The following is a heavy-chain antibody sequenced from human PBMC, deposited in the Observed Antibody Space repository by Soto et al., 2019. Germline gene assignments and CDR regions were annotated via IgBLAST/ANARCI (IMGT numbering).Heavy chain of an antibody. D-gene: IGHD2-15*01. CDR3: AKDWSYAGGGKIDY. CDR1: GASINSGGFY. CDR2: IYFSGST. J-gene: IGHJ4*02. V-gene: IGHV4-31*03. Sequence: SETLSLTCTVSGASINSGGFYWSGVRQLPGKGLEWIGYIYFSGSTYYNPSLESRVTISLDTSQNQFSLKLSSVTAADTAVYYCAKDWSYAGGGKIDYWGQGTLVTVSS.